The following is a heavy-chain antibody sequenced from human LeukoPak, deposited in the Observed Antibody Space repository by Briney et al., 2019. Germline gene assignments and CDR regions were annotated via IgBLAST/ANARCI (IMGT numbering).Heavy chain of an antibody. CDR1: GYSFTSYW. J-gene: IGHJ3*02. D-gene: IGHD3-10*01. CDR2: IYPGDSDT. CDR3: ARAMVRGVLNDAFDI. V-gene: IGHV5-51*01. Sequence: PGESLKISCKGSGYSFTSYWIGWVRQMPGKGLEWMGIIYPGDSDTRYSPSFQGQVTISADKSISTAYLQWSSLKASDTAMYYCARAMVRGVLNDAFDIWGQGTMATVSS.